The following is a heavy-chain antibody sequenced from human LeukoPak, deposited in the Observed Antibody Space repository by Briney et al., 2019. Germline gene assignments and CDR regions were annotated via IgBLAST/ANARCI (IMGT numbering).Heavy chain of an antibody. D-gene: IGHD1-26*01. CDR3: ARTRPTWEGWGFDY. J-gene: IGHJ4*02. Sequence: ASVKVSCKASGYTFTSYGISWVRQAPGQGLEWMGWISAYNGNINYAQNLQGRVTMTTDTSTTTAYMDLRSLRFDDTAVYYCARTRPTWEGWGFDYWGQGSLVTVSS. V-gene: IGHV1-18*01. CDR1: GYTFTSYG. CDR2: ISAYNGNI.